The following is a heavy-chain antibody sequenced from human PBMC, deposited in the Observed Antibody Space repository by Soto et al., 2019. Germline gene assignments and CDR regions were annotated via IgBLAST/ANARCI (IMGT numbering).Heavy chain of an antibody. Sequence: KPSETLSSPAVSLLTPSVITTGVGSGSPQGRDWSGLALSMPAGTPTYPSLKSRVTISIDTSKSQFSLRLISVTAADTAVYYCARDLGIAASGGFDYWGQGIPVTVSS. D-gene: IGHD6-13*01. CDR3: ARDLGIAASGGFDY. CDR2: SMPAGTP. V-gene: IGHV4-59*01. J-gene: IGHJ4*02. CDR1: LTPSVITT.